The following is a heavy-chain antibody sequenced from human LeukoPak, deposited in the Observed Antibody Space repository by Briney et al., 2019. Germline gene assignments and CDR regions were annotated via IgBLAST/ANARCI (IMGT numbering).Heavy chain of an antibody. CDR3: ARKRKGAYDFDY. D-gene: IGHD3-16*01. V-gene: IGHV4-30-4*01. CDR2: IYYSGST. Sequence: SETLSLTCTVSGGSISSGDYYWSWIRQPPGKGLEWIGYIYYSGSTYYNPSLKSRVIISVDKSKNQFSLKLSSVTAADTAVYYCARKRKGAYDFDYWGQGTLVTVSS. CDR1: GGSISSGDYY. J-gene: IGHJ4*02.